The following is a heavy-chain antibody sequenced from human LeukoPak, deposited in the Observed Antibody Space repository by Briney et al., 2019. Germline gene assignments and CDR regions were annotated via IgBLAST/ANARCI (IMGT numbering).Heavy chain of an antibody. CDR1: EFTFSTYG. D-gene: IGHD5-24*01. Sequence: GRSLRLSCAASEFTFSTYGMHWVRQAPGKGLEWVAVISYDGSYKFYADSVKGRFTISRDNSKSTLYLQMNSLRAEDTAVFYCARGNFRRDGYNFDYWGQGTLVTVSS. CDR2: ISYDGSYK. V-gene: IGHV3-30*03. J-gene: IGHJ4*02. CDR3: ARGNFRRDGYNFDY.